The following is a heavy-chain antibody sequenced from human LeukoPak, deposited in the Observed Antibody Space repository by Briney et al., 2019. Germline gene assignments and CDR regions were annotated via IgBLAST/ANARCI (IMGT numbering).Heavy chain of an antibody. CDR3: ARGPLRSYGDFSSYFDY. CDR2: INHSGST. J-gene: IGHJ4*02. V-gene: IGHV4-34*01. D-gene: IGHD4-17*01. Sequence: SETLSLTSAVYGGSFSGYYWSWIRQPPGKGLEWIGEINHSGSTNYNPSLKSRVTISVDTSKNQFSLKLSSVTAADTAVYYCARGPLRSYGDFSSYFDYWGQGTLVTVSS. CDR1: GGSFSGYY.